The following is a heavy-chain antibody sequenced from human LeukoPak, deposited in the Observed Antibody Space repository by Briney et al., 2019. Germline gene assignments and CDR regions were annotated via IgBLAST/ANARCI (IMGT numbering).Heavy chain of an antibody. Sequence: TGGSLRLSCAASGFTFSSYAMSWVRQAPGKGLEWVSAISGSGGSTYYADSVKGRFTISRDNSKNTLYLQMNSLRAEDTAVYYCARDQGAMFPYFYYNYGMDVWGQGTTVTVSS. CDR3: ARDQGAMFPYFYYNYGMDV. V-gene: IGHV3-23*01. CDR1: GFTFSSYA. D-gene: IGHD3-10*02. J-gene: IGHJ6*02. CDR2: ISGSGGST.